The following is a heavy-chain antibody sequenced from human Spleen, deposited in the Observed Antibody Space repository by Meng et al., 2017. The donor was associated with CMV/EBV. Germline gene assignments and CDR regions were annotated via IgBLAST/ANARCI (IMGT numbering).Heavy chain of an antibody. CDR2: ISYDGSTE. CDR3: ARGDGILIFDMVYPYYFDY. Sequence: GGSLRLSCVASPGFTLSGYSMHWVRQAPGKGLEWVALISYDGSTEYYADSVRGRFSISRDNSKKTLYVHMNSLRPEDTGIYYCARGDGILIFDMVYPYYFDYWGQGVLVTVSS. J-gene: IGHJ4*02. D-gene: IGHD3/OR15-3a*01. CDR1: PGFTLSGYS. V-gene: IGHV3-30*04.